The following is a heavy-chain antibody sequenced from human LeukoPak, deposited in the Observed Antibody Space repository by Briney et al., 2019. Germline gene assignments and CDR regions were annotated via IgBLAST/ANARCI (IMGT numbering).Heavy chain of an antibody. Sequence: ASVKVSCKASGYTFTSYHMHWVRQAPGQGLEWMGWINPNSGGTNYAQKFQGRVTMTRDTSISTAYMELSRLRSDDTAVYYCARAPPYYDFWSGYSWFDPWGQGTLVTVSS. CDR2: INPNSGGT. J-gene: IGHJ5*02. D-gene: IGHD3-3*01. CDR1: GYTFTSYH. CDR3: ARAPPYYDFWSGYSWFDP. V-gene: IGHV1-2*02.